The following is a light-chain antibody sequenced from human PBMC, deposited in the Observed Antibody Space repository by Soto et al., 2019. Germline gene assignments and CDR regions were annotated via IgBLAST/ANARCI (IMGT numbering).Light chain of an antibody. CDR3: QQSYSTPK. Sequence: IQMTQSPSTMSASVGDRVTIPCRASQSIDSWLAWYQQKPGKAPKFLMYKASNLESGVPSRFSGSGSGTDFTLTISSLQPEDFATYYCQQSYSTPKFGQGTKVDIK. J-gene: IGKJ1*01. V-gene: IGKV1-5*03. CDR1: QSIDSW. CDR2: KAS.